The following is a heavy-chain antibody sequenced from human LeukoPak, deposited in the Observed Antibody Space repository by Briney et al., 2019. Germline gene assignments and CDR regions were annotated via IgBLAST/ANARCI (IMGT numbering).Heavy chain of an antibody. D-gene: IGHD2/OR15-2a*01. CDR3: TKVCDSTKLWGAFDM. CDR1: GYTFATSS. CDR2: ISPNNGNT. J-gene: IGHJ3*02. Sequence: GASVNVSCKASGYTFATSSITWVRQAPGQRPEWMGWISPNNGNTQYAQNVQGRVTMTTDTSTSTAYMELKSLRSDDTTVYNSTKVCDSTKLWGAFDMWGQGTTVTVSS. V-gene: IGHV1-18*04.